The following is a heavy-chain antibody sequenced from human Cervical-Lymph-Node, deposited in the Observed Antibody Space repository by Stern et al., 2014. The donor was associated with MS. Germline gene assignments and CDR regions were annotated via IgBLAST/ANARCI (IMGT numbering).Heavy chain of an antibody. Sequence: VQLVESGPGLVKPSETLSLTCAVSGGSISGYYWNWIRQSPGKGLEWIGSVYYSGKTNYNPSLNGRVTISLDTSKSQFYLRLSSVTAGDTAVYYCARDSTAWSPSFDYWGQGTLVTVSS. CDR3: ARDSTAWSPSFDY. CDR1: GGSISGYY. D-gene: IGHD1-1*01. V-gene: IGHV4-59*01. J-gene: IGHJ4*02. CDR2: VYYSGKT.